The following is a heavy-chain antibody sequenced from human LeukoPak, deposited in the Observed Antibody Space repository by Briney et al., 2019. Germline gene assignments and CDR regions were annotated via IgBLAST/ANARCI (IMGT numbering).Heavy chain of an antibody. CDR3: ARRSSSWYIYGMDV. V-gene: IGHV1-69*05. J-gene: IGHJ6*02. Sequence: ASVKVSCKASGYTFTSYGISWVRQAPGQGLEWMGGIIPIFGTANYAQKFQGRVTITTDESTSTAYMELRSLRSDDTAVYYCARRSSSWYIYGMDVWGQGTTVTVSS. CDR1: GYTFTSYG. CDR2: IIPIFGTA. D-gene: IGHD6-13*01.